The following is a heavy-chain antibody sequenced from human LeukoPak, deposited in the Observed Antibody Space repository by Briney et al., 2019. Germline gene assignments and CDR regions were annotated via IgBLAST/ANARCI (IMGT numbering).Heavy chain of an antibody. CDR1: GGSVSSYY. D-gene: IGHD1-26*01. Sequence: PSETLSLTCAVSGGSVSSYYWNWIRQPPGKGLEWIGYIYYSGGTNYNPSLKSRVTISVDTSKNQFSLKLSSVTAADTAVYYCARSDLRSYLHFDYWGQGTLVTVSS. CDR2: IYYSGGT. CDR3: ARSDLRSYLHFDY. V-gene: IGHV4-59*02. J-gene: IGHJ4*02.